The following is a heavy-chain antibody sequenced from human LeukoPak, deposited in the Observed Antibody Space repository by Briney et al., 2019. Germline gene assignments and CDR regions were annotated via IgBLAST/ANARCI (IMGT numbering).Heavy chain of an antibody. CDR2: INWNGGST. Sequence: GGSLRLSCAASGFTFDDYGMSWVRQAPGKGLEWVSGINWNGGSTGYADSVKGRFTISRDNAKNSLYLQMNSLRAEDTALCHCAREGKVLRSKSFDYWGQGTLVTVSS. CDR3: AREGKVLRSKSFDY. CDR1: GFTFDDYG. V-gene: IGHV3-20*01. D-gene: IGHD4-17*01. J-gene: IGHJ4*02.